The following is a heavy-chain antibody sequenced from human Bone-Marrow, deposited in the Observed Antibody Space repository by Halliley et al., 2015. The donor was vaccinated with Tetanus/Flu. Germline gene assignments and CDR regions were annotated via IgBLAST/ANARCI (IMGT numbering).Heavy chain of an antibody. CDR3: VRDLSSGWFVDY. CDR1: GFTFSTYW. J-gene: IGHJ4*02. V-gene: IGHV3-74*01. D-gene: IGHD6-19*01. CDR2: ISSDGSDR. Sequence: SLRLSCAASGFTFSTYWMHWVRQAPGKGLVWVSRISSDGSDRSYADSVKGRFTISRDNAKNTLYLQMNSLRADDTAVYYCVRDLSSGWFVDYWGQGTLVTVSS.